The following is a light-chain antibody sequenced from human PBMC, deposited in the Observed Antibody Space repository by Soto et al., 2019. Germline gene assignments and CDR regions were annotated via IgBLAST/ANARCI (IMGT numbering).Light chain of an antibody. CDR2: GNS. J-gene: IGLJ2*01. V-gene: IGLV1-40*01. CDR3: RAYVRRLSAVV. Sequence: QSVLTQPPSVSGAPGQRVTISCTGSSSNIGAGYDVHWYQQLPGTAPKVLIYGNSNRPSGVPDRFSGSNSGTSAFLAITGLQAEDEADYYCRAYVRRLSAVVFGGGTKLTVL. CDR1: SSNIGAGYD.